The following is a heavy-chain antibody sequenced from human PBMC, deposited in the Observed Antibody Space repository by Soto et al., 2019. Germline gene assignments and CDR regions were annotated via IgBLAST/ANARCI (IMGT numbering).Heavy chain of an antibody. J-gene: IGHJ6*02. CDR1: GFTFSTYG. V-gene: IGHV3-30*18. CDR3: AKDLKLYGDYDYYCYGMDV. Sequence: VQLVESGGGEVQPGRSLTISCAASGFTFSTYGMHWVRQTPGKGLEWVAVISYDGTNKFYSDSVKGRFNISRDNFKNTLTLQMNSLRADDTAVHSCAKDLKLYGDYDYYCYGMDVWGLGTRVTVSS. D-gene: IGHD4-17*01. CDR2: ISYDGTNK.